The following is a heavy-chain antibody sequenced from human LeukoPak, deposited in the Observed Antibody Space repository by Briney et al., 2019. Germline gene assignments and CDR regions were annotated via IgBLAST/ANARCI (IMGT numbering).Heavy chain of an antibody. CDR3: ARDRSGSYDY. D-gene: IGHD1-26*01. CDR1: GLTVSSNY. J-gene: IGHJ4*02. CDR2: IYSGGST. Sequence: GGSLRLSCAASGLTVSSNYMTWVRQAPGKGLEWVSVIYSGGSTYYADSVKGRFTISRDNSKNTLYLQMNSLRPEDTDMYYCARDRSGSYDYWGQGTLVTVSS. V-gene: IGHV3-53*01.